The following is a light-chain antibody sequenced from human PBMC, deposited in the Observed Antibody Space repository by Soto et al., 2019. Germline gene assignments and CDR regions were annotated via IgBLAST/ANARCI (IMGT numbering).Light chain of an antibody. Sequence: DIQMTQSPSSLSASVGHRVTITCRASQSISNYLNWYQQRPGKAPKLLIYLASSLSSGVPSKFSGSGSGTDFTRTISVLRPEDSATYYCQQTYKTPLTFGQGTKVDIK. CDR3: QQTYKTPLT. CDR2: LAS. CDR1: QSISNY. V-gene: IGKV1-39*01. J-gene: IGKJ1*01.